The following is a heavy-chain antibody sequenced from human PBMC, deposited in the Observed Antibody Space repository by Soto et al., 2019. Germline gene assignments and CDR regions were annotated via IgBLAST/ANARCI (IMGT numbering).Heavy chain of an antibody. CDR1: GFTFSSYG. J-gene: IGHJ6*02. D-gene: IGHD1-1*01. CDR3: AKPMAWKTGYGMDV. CDR2: ISYDGSNK. V-gene: IGHV3-30*18. Sequence: QVQLVESGGGVVQPGRSLRLSCAASGFTFSSYGMHWVRQAPGKGLEWVAVISYDGSNKYYADSVKGRFTISRDNSKNTLYLQMNSLRAEDTAVYYCAKPMAWKTGYGMDVWGQGTTVTVSS.